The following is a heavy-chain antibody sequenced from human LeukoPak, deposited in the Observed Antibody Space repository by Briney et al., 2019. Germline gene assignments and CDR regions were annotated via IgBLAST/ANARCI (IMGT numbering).Heavy chain of an antibody. Sequence: ASVKVSCKASGYTFTDYYLHWVRQAPGQGLEWMGWINPNSGGTNYAQKFQGRVTMTRDTSIGTAYMELSRLRSDDTALYYCARGTTLTTLPYYYYYMDVWGEGTTVTVSS. CDR1: GYTFTDYY. D-gene: IGHD4-17*01. CDR2: INPNSGGT. J-gene: IGHJ6*03. CDR3: ARGTTLTTLPYYYYYMDV. V-gene: IGHV1-2*02.